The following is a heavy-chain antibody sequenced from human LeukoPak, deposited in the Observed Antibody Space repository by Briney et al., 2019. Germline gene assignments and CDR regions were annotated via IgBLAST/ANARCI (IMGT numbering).Heavy chain of an antibody. V-gene: IGHV4-61*02. Sequence: SETLSLTCTVSGGSISSGSYYWSWIRQPAGRGLEWIGRIYTRGSTNYNPSLKSPVTISVDTSKTQFSLKLSSVTAADTAVYYCVRDRYYQGPYYYCYYCMDVWGQGTTVTVSS. D-gene: IGHD3-10*01. CDR1: GGSISSGSYY. CDR2: IYTRGST. J-gene: IGHJ6*02. CDR3: VRDRYYQGPYYYCYYCMDV.